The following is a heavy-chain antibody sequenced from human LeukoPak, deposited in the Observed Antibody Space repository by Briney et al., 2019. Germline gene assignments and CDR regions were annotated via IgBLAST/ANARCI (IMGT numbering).Heavy chain of an antibody. CDR3: AGLSSGWFGDAFDI. Sequence: SGGSLRLSCAASGFSFSAYPMGWVRQAPGKGLQWLTGISASGDVTFHADRVKGRFTISRDNSKNTLYLQMNSLRAEDTAVYYCAGLSSGWFGDAFDIWGQGTMVTVSS. CDR2: ISASGDVT. CDR1: GFSFSAYP. J-gene: IGHJ3*02. V-gene: IGHV3-23*01. D-gene: IGHD6-19*01.